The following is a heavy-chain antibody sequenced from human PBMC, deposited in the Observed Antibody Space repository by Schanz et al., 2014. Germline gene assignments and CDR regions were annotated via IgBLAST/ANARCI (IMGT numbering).Heavy chain of an antibody. J-gene: IGHJ4*02. CDR2: IWNNGVTK. D-gene: IGHD2-2*01. V-gene: IGHV3-11*01. CDR3: AKDLLYGAPMPLNHLDY. CDR1: GFTFSDYY. Sequence: QVQLVESGGGLVKPGGSLRLSCAASGFTFSDYYMSWIRQAPGKGLEWVAVIWNNGVTKYYADSVRGRFTISRDRFQNTLYLRMSSLRAEDTAVYYCAKDLLYGAPMPLNHLDYWGQGTLVTVSS.